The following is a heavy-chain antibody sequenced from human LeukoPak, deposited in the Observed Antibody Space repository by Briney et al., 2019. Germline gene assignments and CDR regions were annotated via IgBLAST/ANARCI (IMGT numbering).Heavy chain of an antibody. D-gene: IGHD3-16*02. CDR3: ARVPYYDYIWGSYRYGNHFDY. Sequence: KTSETLSLTCAVYGGSFSGYYWSWIRQPPGKGLEWIGEINHSGSTNYNPSLKSRVTISVDTSKNQFSLKLSSVTAADTAVYYCARVPYYDYIWGSYRYGNHFDYWCQRTLVTVSS. J-gene: IGHJ4*02. CDR2: INHSGST. CDR1: GGSFSGYY. V-gene: IGHV4-34*01.